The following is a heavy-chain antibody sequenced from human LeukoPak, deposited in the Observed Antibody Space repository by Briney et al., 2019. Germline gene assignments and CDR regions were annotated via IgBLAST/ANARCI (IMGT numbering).Heavy chain of an antibody. Sequence: SGGSLRLSCAASGFTFSSYWMSWVRQAPGKGLEWVANIKQDGSEKYYVDSVKGRFTISRDNAKNSLYLQMNSLRAEDTAVYYCARDLRFLEWLLSSYFDYWGQGTLVTVSS. CDR2: IKQDGSEK. CDR3: ARDLRFLEWLLSSYFDY. J-gene: IGHJ4*02. CDR1: GFTFSSYW. D-gene: IGHD3-3*01. V-gene: IGHV3-7*01.